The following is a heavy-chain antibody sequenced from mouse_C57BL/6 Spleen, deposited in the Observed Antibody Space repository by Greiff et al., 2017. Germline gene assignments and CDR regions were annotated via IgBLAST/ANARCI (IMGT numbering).Heavy chain of an antibody. V-gene: IGHV1-42*01. CDR2: INPSTGGT. D-gene: IGHD1-1*01. Sequence: VHVKQSGPELVKPGASVKISCKASGYSFTGYYMNWVKQSPEKSLEWIGEINPSTGGTTYNQKFKAKATLTVDTSSSTAYMQLKSLTSEDSAVYYCARQGYGSSYDWFAYWGQGTLVTVSA. J-gene: IGHJ3*01. CDR3: ARQGYGSSYDWFAY. CDR1: GYSFTGYY.